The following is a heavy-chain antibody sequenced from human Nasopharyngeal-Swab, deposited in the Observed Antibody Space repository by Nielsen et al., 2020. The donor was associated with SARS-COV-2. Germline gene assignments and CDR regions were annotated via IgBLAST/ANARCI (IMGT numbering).Heavy chain of an antibody. CDR2: INHSGST. V-gene: IGHV4-34*01. CDR3: ATGGIAAAGINVDY. D-gene: IGHD6-13*01. J-gene: IGHJ4*02. Sequence: SETLSLTCAVYGLSFSCYYWSWIRQPPGKGLEWIGEINHSGSTNYNPSLKSRVTISVDTSKNQFSLKLSSVTAADTAVDYCATGGIAAAGINVDYWGQGTLVTVSS. CDR1: GLSFSCYY.